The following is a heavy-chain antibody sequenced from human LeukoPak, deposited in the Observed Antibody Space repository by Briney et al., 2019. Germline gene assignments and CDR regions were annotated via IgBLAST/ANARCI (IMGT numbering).Heavy chain of an antibody. J-gene: IGHJ4*02. D-gene: IGHD6-19*01. CDR2: IGGSGGST. V-gene: IGHV3-23*01. Sequence: PGGSLRLSCAASGFTFSSYAVSWVRQAPGKGLEWVSGIGGSGGSTYYADSVKGRFTISRDNSKNTLYLQMNSLRAEDTAVYYCARGYSGGWSFFEYWGQGTPVTVSS. CDR3: ARGYSGGWSFFEY. CDR1: GFTFSSYA.